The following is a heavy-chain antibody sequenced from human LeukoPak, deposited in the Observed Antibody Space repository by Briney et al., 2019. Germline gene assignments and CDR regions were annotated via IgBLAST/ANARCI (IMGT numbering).Heavy chain of an antibody. D-gene: IGHD6-13*01. V-gene: IGHV4-4*07. CDR2: IYTSGST. Sequence: SETQSLTCTVSGGSISSYYWSWIRQPAGKGLEWIGRIYTSGSTNYNPSLKSRVTMSVDTSKNQFSLKLSSVTAADTAVYHCARVGQQLWFDPWGQGTLVTVSS. CDR3: ARVGQQLWFDP. CDR1: GGSISSYY. J-gene: IGHJ5*02.